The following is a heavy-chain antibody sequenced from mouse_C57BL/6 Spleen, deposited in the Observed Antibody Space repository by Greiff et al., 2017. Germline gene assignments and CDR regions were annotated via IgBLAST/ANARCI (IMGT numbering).Heavy chain of an antibody. V-gene: IGHV5-17*01. J-gene: IGHJ4*01. D-gene: IGHD1-1*01. CDR2: ISSGSSTI. CDR1: GFTFSDYG. CDR3: ARPITTVRAMDY. Sequence: EVKLVESGGGLVKPGGSLKLSCAASGFTFSDYGMHWVRQAPEKGLEWVAYISSGSSTIYSADTVKGRFTFSRDNAKNTLFLQKTSLRSEDTAMNYCARPITTVRAMDYWGQGTSVTVSS.